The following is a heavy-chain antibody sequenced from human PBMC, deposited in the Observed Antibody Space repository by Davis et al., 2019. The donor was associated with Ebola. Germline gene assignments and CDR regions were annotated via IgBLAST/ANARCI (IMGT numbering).Heavy chain of an antibody. CDR2: LIPIFGSA. CDR3: ARKRQGGEWHFDS. Sequence: AASVKVSCKASGDTFNNYVINWVRQAPGQGLQWVGGLIPIFGSATYAYRFQDRVTITADQSTSTAYMELSRLAPEDTAVYYCARKRQGGEWHFDSWGQGTLVTVSS. D-gene: IGHD3-16*01. V-gene: IGHV1-69*13. J-gene: IGHJ4*02. CDR1: GDTFNNYV.